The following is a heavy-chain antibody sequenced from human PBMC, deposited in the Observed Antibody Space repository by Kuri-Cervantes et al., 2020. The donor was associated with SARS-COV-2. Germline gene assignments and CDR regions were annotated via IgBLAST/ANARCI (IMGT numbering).Heavy chain of an antibody. CDR3: ARDGGLVGATISDY. Sequence: SVKVSCKASGGTFSSYAISWVRQAPGQGLEWMGGIIPIFGTANYAQKFQGRVTITADESTSTAYMELSSLRSEDTAVYYCARDGGLVGATISDYWGQGTLVTVSS. CDR1: GGTFSSYA. J-gene: IGHJ4*02. CDR2: IIPIFGTA. D-gene: IGHD1-26*01. V-gene: IGHV1-69*13.